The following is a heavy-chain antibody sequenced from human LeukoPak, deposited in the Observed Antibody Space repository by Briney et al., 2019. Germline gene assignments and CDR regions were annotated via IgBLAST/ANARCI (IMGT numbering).Heavy chain of an antibody. CDR2: ISAYNGNT. J-gene: IGHJ6*03. CDR3: ARDLRFDYGSGSYGYYYYYMDV. CDR1: GYTFTSYG. D-gene: IGHD3-10*01. Sequence: ASVKVSCKASGYTFTSYGISWVRQAPGQGLEWMGWISAYNGNTNYPQKLQGRVTMTTDTSTSTAYMELRSLRSDDTAVYYCARDLRFDYGSGSYGYYYYYMDVWGKGTTVTISS. V-gene: IGHV1-18*01.